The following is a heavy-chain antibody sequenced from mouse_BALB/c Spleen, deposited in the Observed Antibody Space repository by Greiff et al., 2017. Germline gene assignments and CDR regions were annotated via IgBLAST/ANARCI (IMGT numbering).Heavy chain of an antibody. CDR3: ARGSTVVADYYAMDY. D-gene: IGHD1-1*01. CDR1: GYTFTSYW. V-gene: IGHV1-69*02. Sequence: VQLQQPGAELVKPGAPVKLSCKASGYTFTSYWMNWVKQRPGRGLEWIGRIDPSDSETHYNQKFKDKATLTVDKSSSTAYIQLSSLTSEDSAVYYCARGSTVVADYYAMDYWGQGTSVTVSA. J-gene: IGHJ4*01. CDR2: IDPSDSET.